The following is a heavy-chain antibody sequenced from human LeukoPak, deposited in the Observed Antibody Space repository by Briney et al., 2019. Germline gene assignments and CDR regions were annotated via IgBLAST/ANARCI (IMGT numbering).Heavy chain of an antibody. CDR2: IKQDGSEK. CDR3: ARDYAGFPRGNSVGRTDY. D-gene: IGHD4-23*01. CDR1: GFTFSSYW. V-gene: IGHV3-7*01. Sequence: QAGGSLRLSCEASGFTFSSYWMSWVRQAPGKGLEWVANIKQDGSEKNYVDSVRGRFTISGDDAKSSLYLQMNSLRAEDTAVYYCARDYAGFPRGNSVGRTDYWGQGALVTVSS. J-gene: IGHJ4*02.